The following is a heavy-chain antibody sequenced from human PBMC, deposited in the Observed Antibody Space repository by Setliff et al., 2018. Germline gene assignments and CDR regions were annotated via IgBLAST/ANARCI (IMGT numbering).Heavy chain of an antibody. CDR2: IYHSGST. D-gene: IGHD5-12*01. V-gene: IGHV4-38-2*01. CDR3: ARRLSGLRGFGY. CDR1: GYSISSGYY. Sequence: PSETLSLTCAVSGYSISSGYYWGWIRQPPGKGLEWIGSIYHSGSTYYNPSLKSRVTISVDTSKNQLSLKLSSVTAADTAVYYCARRLSGLRGFGYWGQGTLVTVSS. J-gene: IGHJ4*02.